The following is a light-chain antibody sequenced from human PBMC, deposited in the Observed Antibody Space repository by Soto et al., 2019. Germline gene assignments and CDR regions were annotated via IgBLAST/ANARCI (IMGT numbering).Light chain of an antibody. V-gene: IGKV3-20*01. CDR2: GVS. CDR3: QVYGPSPPIT. Sequence: EIVLTQSPGTPSLSPGERATLSCRASQSGIGRQLAWYQHKPGQAPRLLIYGVSSRATGIPDRFTGSGSGTDFTLTISRLEPEDFAVFYCQVYGPSPPITFGQGTRLEIK. J-gene: IGKJ5*01. CDR1: QSGIGRQ.